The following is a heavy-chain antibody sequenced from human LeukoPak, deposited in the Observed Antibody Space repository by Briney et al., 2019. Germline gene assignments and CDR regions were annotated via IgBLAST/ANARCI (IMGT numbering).Heavy chain of an antibody. CDR1: GYTFTSYG. V-gene: IGHV1-18*01. CDR2: ISAYNGNT. CDR3: ARGYGSSGYYYGGLDY. Sequence: ASVKVSCKASGYTFTSYGISWVRQAPGQGLEWMGWISAYNGNTNYAQKLQGRVTMTTDTSTSTACMELRSLRSDDTAVYYCARGYGSSGYYYGGLDYWGQGTLVTVSS. J-gene: IGHJ4*02. D-gene: IGHD3-22*01.